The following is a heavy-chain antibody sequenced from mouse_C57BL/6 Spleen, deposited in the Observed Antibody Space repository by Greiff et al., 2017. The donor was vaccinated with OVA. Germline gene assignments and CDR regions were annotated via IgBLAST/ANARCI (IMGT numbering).Heavy chain of an antibody. J-gene: IGHJ4*01. CDR2: INPNNGGT. CDR3: ARGYEGYYYAMDY. Sequence: EVQLQQSGPELVKPGASVKIPCKASGYTFTDYYMDWEKQSHGKSLEWIGDINPNNGGTIYNQKFKGKATLTVDKSSSTAYMELRSLTSEDTAVYYCARGYEGYYYAMDYWGQGTSVTVSS. CDR1: GYTFTDYY. D-gene: IGHD2-3*01. V-gene: IGHV1-18*01.